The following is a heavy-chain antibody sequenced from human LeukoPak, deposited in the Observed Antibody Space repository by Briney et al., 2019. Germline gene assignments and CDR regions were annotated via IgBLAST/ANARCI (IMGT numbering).Heavy chain of an antibody. Sequence: PSETLSLTCAVSGGSFSGYYLSWVRQSPGKGLEWIYNPFRQSRVTVSVDTSKSQFSLNLSSVTAADTAVYYCARDILYGMDVWGQGTTVTVSS. V-gene: IGHV4-34*01. CDR1: GGSFSGYY. CDR3: ARDILYGMDV. J-gene: IGHJ6*02.